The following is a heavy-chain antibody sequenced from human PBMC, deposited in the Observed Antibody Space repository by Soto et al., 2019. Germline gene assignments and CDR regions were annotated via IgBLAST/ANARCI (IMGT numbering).Heavy chain of an antibody. CDR3: ARVGGPSGNAFDI. Sequence: ETLSLTCTVSGGSMSSYYWSWIRQPPGKGLEWIGYIYYSGSTNYNPSLKSRVTISVDTSKNQFSLKLSSVTAADTAVYYCARVGGPSGNAFDIWGQGTMVTVSS. V-gene: IGHV4-59*01. J-gene: IGHJ3*02. D-gene: IGHD6-19*01. CDR2: IYYSGST. CDR1: GGSMSSYY.